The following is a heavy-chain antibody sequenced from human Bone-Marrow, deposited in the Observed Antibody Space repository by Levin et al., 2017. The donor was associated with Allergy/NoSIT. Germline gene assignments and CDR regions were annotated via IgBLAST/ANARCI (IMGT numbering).Heavy chain of an antibody. J-gene: IGHJ6*02. D-gene: IGHD3-9*01. CDR1: GFTFSSYG. CDR3: ARDGEYYEILTGYASSYYYYGMDV. V-gene: IGHV3-33*01. Sequence: GESLKISCAASGFTFSSYGMHWVRQAPGKGLEWVAVIWYDGSNKYYADSVKGRFTISRDNSKNTPYLQMNSLRAEDTAVYYCARDGEYYEILTGYASSYYYYGMDVWGQGTTVTVSS. CDR2: IWYDGSNK.